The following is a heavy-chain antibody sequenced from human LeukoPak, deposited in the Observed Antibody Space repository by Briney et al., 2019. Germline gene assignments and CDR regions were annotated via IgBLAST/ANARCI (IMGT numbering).Heavy chain of an antibody. V-gene: IGHV3-7*05. CDR3: ARDSPGSSRFYHYYGLDV. Sequence: PGGSLRLSCAASRFAFSTYWMSWVRQAPGKGLEWVANIKEDGSEKYYADSVKGRFTIYRDNAKNSLYLQMNRLRAEDTAVYYCARDSPGSSRFYHYYGLDVWGQGTTVTVSS. CDR1: RFAFSTYW. D-gene: IGHD6-6*01. CDR2: IKEDGSEK. J-gene: IGHJ6*02.